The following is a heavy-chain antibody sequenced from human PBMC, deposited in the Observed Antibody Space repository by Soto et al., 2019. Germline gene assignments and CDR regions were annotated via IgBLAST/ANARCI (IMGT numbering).Heavy chain of an antibody. D-gene: IGHD2-2*01. V-gene: IGHV4-59*01. CDR3: ATSDTTCPGCYS. CDR1: GVSISSGY. CDR2: ISHSGLR. J-gene: IGHJ5*02. Sequence: QVQLQESGPGLVKPSETLSLTCIVSGVSISSGYCTWIRQSPGKGLGWIGYISHSGLRHYRASLQSRLTMSVATSKNQFSLNLTSVTAAATAIYYCATSDTTCPGCYSWGQGTLVTVSS.